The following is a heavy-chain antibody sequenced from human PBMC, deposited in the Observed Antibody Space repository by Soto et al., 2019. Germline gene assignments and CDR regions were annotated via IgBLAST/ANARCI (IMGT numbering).Heavy chain of an antibody. J-gene: IGHJ5*02. D-gene: IGHD3-3*01. V-gene: IGHV1-2*02. CDR2: INPNSGGT. CDR1: GYIFSGYY. Sequence: QVHLVQSGAEAKKPGASVKVSCKAPGYIFSGYYMHWVRQPPGQGLQWMGWINPNSGGTNYAQSFQGRVTMTRDPSISTVYLEVTRLRSDDTAVYYCARDGVVVNFWSPTWFDARGQGTLVIVSS. CDR3: ARDGVVVNFWSPTWFDA.